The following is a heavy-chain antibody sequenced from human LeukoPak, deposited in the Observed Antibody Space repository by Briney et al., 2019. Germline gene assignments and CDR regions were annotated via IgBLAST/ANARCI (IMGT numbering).Heavy chain of an antibody. J-gene: IGHJ3*02. Sequence: PGGSLRLSCTASGFTFSNAWRSWVRQAPGKGLEWVGRIKSKSDGGTTDYAAPVKGRFTISRDDSKNTLYLQMNSLKTEDTAVYYCIRLWFGEFIWSQGTMVSVSS. V-gene: IGHV3-15*01. D-gene: IGHD3-10*01. CDR1: GFTFSNAW. CDR3: IRLWFGEFI. CDR2: IKSKSDGGTT.